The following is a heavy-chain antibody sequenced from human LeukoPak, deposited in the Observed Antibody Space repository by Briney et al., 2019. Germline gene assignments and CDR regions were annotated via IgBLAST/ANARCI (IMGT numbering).Heavy chain of an antibody. CDR2: IIPIFGTA. CDR1: GYTFTSYA. Sequence: ASVKVSCKASGYTFTSYAISWVRQAPGQGLEWMGGIIPIFGTANYAQKFQGRVTITADESTSTAYMELSSLRSEDTAVYYCARDQLAYSSSWRDGHYYYYGMDVWGQGTTVTVSS. D-gene: IGHD6-13*01. J-gene: IGHJ6*02. CDR3: ARDQLAYSSSWRDGHYYYYGMDV. V-gene: IGHV1-69*13.